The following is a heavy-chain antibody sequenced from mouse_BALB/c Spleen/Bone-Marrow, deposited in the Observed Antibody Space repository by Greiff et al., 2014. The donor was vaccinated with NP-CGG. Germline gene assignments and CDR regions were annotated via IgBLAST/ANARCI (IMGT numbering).Heavy chain of an antibody. Sequence: VKLVESGAELVRPGSSVKISCKASGYAFSSYWMNWVKQRPGQGLEWIGQIYPGDGDTNYNGNFKDKATLTTDKSSTTAYMQPSSLTSEDSAVYFCARGGRLTGYYFDYWGQGTALTVSS. D-gene: IGHD4-1*01. V-gene: IGHV1-80*01. CDR3: ARGGRLTGYYFDY. CDR2: IYPGDGDT. CDR1: GYAFSSYW. J-gene: IGHJ2*01.